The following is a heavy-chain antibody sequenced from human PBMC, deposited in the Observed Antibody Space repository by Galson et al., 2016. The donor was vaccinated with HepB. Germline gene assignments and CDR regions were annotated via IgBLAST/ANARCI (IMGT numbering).Heavy chain of an antibody. CDR1: GFTLGDYA. J-gene: IGHJ4*02. D-gene: IGHD4-23*01. Sequence: SLRLSCAASGFTLGDYAMSWFRQAPGKGLEWVGFIRSKVYGGTIEYAASVKGRFTISRDDSKSIAYLQMNSLKIEDTAVYYCTKYIGGPDYWGQGTLVTVSS. CDR3: TKYIGGPDY. CDR2: IRSKVYGGTI. V-gene: IGHV3-49*03.